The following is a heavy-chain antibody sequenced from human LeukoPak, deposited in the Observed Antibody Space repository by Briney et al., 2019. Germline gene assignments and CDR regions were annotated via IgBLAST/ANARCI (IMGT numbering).Heavy chain of an antibody. CDR2: IRYDGSIK. V-gene: IGHV3-30*02. CDR1: GFTSSSYG. J-gene: IGHJ4*02. Sequence: PGGSLRLSCAASGFTSSSYGMHWVRQAPGKGLDWVAFIRYDGSIKDYADSVKGRFTISRDNSKNTLYLQMNSLRAEDTAIYYCAKVSPINPSGYLDHWGQGTLVTVSS. CDR3: AKVSPINPSGYLDH. D-gene: IGHD3-3*01.